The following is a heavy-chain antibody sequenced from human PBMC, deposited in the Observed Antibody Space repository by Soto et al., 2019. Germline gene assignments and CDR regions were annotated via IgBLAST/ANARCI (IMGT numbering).Heavy chain of an antibody. D-gene: IGHD5-12*01. CDR1: GGSISSYY. V-gene: IGHV4-59*01. J-gene: IGHJ4*02. Sequence: SETLSLTCTVSGGSISSYYWSWIRQPPGKGLEWIGYIYYSGSTNYNPSLKSRVTISVDTSKNQFSLKLSSVTAADTAVYYCARGKYSGYDSGYWGQGTLVTVSS. CDR3: ARGKYSGYDSGY. CDR2: IYYSGST.